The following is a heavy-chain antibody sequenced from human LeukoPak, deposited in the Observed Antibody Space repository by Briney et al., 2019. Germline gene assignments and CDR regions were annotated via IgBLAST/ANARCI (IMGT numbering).Heavy chain of an antibody. CDR1: GFTFNVHA. CDR3: ASPGATSKFDY. CDR2: IGGGDSET. D-gene: IGHD1-26*01. J-gene: IGHJ4*02. Sequence: GGSLRLSCAASGFTFNVHAMSWVRQAPGKGLEWVSSIGGGDSETYYADSVKGRFTISRDNAKNTLYLQMNSLRAEDTAVYFCASPGATSKFDYWGQGTQVTVSS. V-gene: IGHV3-23*01.